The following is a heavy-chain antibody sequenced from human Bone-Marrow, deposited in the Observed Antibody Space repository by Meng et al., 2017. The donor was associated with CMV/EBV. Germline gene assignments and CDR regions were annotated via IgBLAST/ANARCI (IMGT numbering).Heavy chain of an antibody. D-gene: IGHD4-17*01. V-gene: IGHV4-61*01. CDR3: ARDDYGDYGDAFDI. Sequence: SETLSLTCTVSGGSVSSGSYYWSWIRQPPGKGLEWIGYIYYSGSTNYNPSLKSRVTISVDTSKNQFSLKLSSVTAADTAVYYCARDDYGDYGDAFDIWGQGTMVTVSS. CDR1: GGSVSSGSYY. CDR2: IYYSGST. J-gene: IGHJ3*02.